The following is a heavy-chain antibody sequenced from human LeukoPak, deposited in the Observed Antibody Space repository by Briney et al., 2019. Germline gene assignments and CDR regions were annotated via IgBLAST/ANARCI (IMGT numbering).Heavy chain of an antibody. CDR3: ARYTRGRNGMDV. J-gene: IGHJ6*02. Sequence: SETLSLTCTVSGGSISNYYWNWIRQPPGKGLEWIGYISYSGSTHYNPSLQSRVTISVDTSKNQFSLKLSSVTAADTAVYYCARYTRGRNGMDVWGQGTTVTVSS. CDR1: GGSISNYY. V-gene: IGHV4-59*08. D-gene: IGHD1-26*01. CDR2: ISYSGST.